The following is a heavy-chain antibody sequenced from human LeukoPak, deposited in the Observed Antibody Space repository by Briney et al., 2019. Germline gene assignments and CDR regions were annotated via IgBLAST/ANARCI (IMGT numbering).Heavy chain of an antibody. CDR2: ISSSSSYI. V-gene: IGHV3-21*01. Sequence: GGSLRLSCAASGFTFSSYSMNWVRQAPGKGVEWVSSISSSSSYIYYADSVKGRFTISRDNAKNSLYLQMNSLRAEDTAVYYCATIGIAVAGTGYWGQGTLVTVSS. CDR3: ATIGIAVAGTGY. CDR1: GFTFSSYS. D-gene: IGHD6-19*01. J-gene: IGHJ4*02.